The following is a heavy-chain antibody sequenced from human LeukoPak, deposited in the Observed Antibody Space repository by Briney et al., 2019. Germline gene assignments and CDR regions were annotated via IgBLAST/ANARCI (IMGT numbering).Heavy chain of an antibody. CDR2: INSDGSTT. CDR3: ARGALAAAGDH. CDR1: GFSLSSYW. D-gene: IGHD6-13*01. V-gene: IGHV3-74*01. J-gene: IGHJ5*02. Sequence: GGSLPHFCAASGFSLSSYWMHWVRQAPGKGLVWVSRINSDGSTTNYADSVKGRFTISRDNAKNTLYLQMNSLRAEDTAVYYCARGALAAAGDHWGQGTLVTVSS.